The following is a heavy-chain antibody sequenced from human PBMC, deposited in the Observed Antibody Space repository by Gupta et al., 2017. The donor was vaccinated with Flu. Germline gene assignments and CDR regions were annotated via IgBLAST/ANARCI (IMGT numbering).Heavy chain of an antibody. Sequence: TSYDLNWRRQATGQGLEWMGWMNPNSGNTAYAQKFQGRVTMTRNTSISTAYMELSSLRSEDTAVYYCARDHLQRTSSSGYWGQGTLVTVSS. CDR3: ARDHLQRTSSSGY. D-gene: IGHD6-6*01. J-gene: IGHJ4*02. CDR1: TSYD. CDR2: MNPNSGNT. V-gene: IGHV1-8*01.